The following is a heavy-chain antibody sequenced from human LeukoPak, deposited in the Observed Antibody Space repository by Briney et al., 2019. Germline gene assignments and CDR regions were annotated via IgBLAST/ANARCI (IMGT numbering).Heavy chain of an antibody. J-gene: IGHJ6*02. V-gene: IGHV4-59*01. CDR1: GGSISSYY. D-gene: IGHD6-19*01. Sequence: SETLSLTCTVSGGSISSYYWSWIRQPPGKGLEWIGYIYYSGSTNYNPSLKSRVTISVDTSKNQFSLKLSSVTAADTAVYYCARDVFSSGWPDPYYYYGMDVWGQGTTVTVSS. CDR3: ARDVFSSGWPDPYYYYGMDV. CDR2: IYYSGST.